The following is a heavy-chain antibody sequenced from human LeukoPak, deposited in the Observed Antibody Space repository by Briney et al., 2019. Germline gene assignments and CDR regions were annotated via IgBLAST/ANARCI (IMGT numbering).Heavy chain of an antibody. D-gene: IGHD6-6*01. J-gene: IGHJ4*02. CDR3: ASTELAARPLDY. Sequence: SETLSLTCAVYGGSFSGYYWSWIRQPPGKGLEWIGEINHSGSTNYNPSLKSRVTISVDTSKNQFSLKLSSVTAADTAVYYCASTELAARPLDYWGQGTLVTVSS. CDR2: INHSGST. V-gene: IGHV4-34*01. CDR1: GGSFSGYY.